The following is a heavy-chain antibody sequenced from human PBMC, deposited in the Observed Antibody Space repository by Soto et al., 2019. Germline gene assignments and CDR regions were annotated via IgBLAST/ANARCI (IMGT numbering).Heavy chain of an antibody. Sequence: GGSLRLSCAASGFTFRSYAMHWVRQAPGKGLEWVAVISYDGSNKYYADSVKGRFTISRDNSKNTLYLQMNSLRAEDTAVYYCARASNAHFDYWGQGTMVTV. CDR2: ISYDGSNK. J-gene: IGHJ4*02. V-gene: IGHV3-30-3*01. D-gene: IGHD7-27*01. CDR1: GFTFRSYA. CDR3: ARASNAHFDY.